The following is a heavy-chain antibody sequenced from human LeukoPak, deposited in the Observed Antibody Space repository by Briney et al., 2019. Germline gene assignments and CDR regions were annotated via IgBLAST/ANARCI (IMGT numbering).Heavy chain of an antibody. D-gene: IGHD2-15*01. CDR2: ISISGDGT. J-gene: IGHJ4*02. CDR1: GFTFSKHA. Sequence: GGSLRLSCAASGFTFSKHAMSWVRQAPGKGLEWVSVISISGDGTYYADSVKGRFTISRDNSKNTLYMQMKSLRAEDTAVYYCARDVRYCSGGSCYSGDYWGQGTLVTVSS. CDR3: ARDVRYCSGGSCYSGDY. V-gene: IGHV3-23*01.